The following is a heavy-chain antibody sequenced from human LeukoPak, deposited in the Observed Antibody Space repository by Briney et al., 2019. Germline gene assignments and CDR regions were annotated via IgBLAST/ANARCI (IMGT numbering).Heavy chain of an antibody. V-gene: IGHV4-59*01. J-gene: IGHJ6*03. CDR2: IYYSGST. Sequence: PSETLSLTCTVSGASISSYYWSWIRQPPGKGLEWIGYIYYSGSTNYNPSLKSRVTISVDTSKSQFSLKLSSVTAADTAVYYCARDSYYMDVWGKGTTVIVSS. CDR1: GASISSYY. CDR3: ARDSYYMDV.